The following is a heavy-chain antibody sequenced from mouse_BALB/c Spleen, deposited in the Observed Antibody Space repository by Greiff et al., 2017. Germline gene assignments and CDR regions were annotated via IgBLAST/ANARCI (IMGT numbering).Heavy chain of an antibody. J-gene: IGHJ1*01. CDR3: ARGTDYDGWYFDV. D-gene: IGHD2-4*01. V-gene: IGHV2-9*02. CDR2: IWAGGST. CDR1: GFSLTSYG. Sequence: VQLVESGPGLVAPSQSLSITCTVSGFSLTSYGVHWVRQPPGKGLEWLGVIWAGGSTNYNSALMSSLSISKDNSKSQVFLKMNSLQTDDTAMYYCARGTDYDGWYFDVWGAGTTVTVSS.